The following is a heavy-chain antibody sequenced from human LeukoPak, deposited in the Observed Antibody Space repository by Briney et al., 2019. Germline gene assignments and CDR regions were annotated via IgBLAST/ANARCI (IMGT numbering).Heavy chain of an antibody. J-gene: IGHJ4*02. CDR3: ARVGGYYDFWSGYYFPDY. CDR2: ISSSGSTI. Sequence: GGSPRLSCAASGFTFSDHYMSWIRQAPGKGLEWVSYISSSGSTIYYADSVKGRFTISRDNAKNSLYLQMNSLRAEDTAVYYCARVGGYYDFWSGYYFPDYWGQGTLVTVSS. V-gene: IGHV3-11*04. D-gene: IGHD3-3*01. CDR1: GFTFSDHY.